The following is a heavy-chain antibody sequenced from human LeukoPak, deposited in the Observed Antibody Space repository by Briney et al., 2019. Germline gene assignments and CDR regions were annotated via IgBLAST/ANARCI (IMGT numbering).Heavy chain of an antibody. Sequence: GESLKISCKVSGYTFTRNWISWVRQMPGKGLEWMGRIDPSDSYTNYSPSFQGHVTISADKSISTAYLQWSSLKASDTAMYYCASYGSGSYYSFDYWGQGTLVTVSS. CDR1: GYTFTRNW. CDR3: ASYGSGSYYSFDY. D-gene: IGHD3-10*01. J-gene: IGHJ4*02. CDR2: IDPSDSYT. V-gene: IGHV5-10-1*01.